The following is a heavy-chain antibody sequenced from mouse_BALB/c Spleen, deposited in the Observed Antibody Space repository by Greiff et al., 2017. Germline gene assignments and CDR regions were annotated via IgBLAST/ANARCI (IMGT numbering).Heavy chain of an antibody. CDR3: ARWNYGNFYAMDY. D-gene: IGHD2-1*01. CDR2: IYPGDGDT. J-gene: IGHJ4*01. Sequence: QVQLQQSGPELVKPGASVKISCKASGYAFSSSWMNWVKQRPGQGLEWIGRIYPGDGDTNYNGKFKGKATLTADKSSSTAYMQLSSLTSVDSAVYFCARWNYGNFYAMDYWGQGTSVTVSS. CDR1: GYAFSSSW. V-gene: IGHV1-82*01.